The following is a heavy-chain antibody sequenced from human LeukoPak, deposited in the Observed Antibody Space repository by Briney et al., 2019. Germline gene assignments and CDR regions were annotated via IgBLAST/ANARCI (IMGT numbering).Heavy chain of an antibody. CDR1: GYKFTDYS. D-gene: IGHD1-1*01. Sequence: GESLKISCKGSGYKFTDYSIGWVRQMPGKGLEWMGIIYPGDSDTTYSPSFQGQVTISAEEPINTAYLQWSSLKASDTAIYYCARSAPADNWNDLRYYYPMDVWGQGTTVTVSS. J-gene: IGHJ6*02. V-gene: IGHV5-51*04. CDR3: ARSAPADNWNDLRYYYPMDV. CDR2: IYPGDSDT.